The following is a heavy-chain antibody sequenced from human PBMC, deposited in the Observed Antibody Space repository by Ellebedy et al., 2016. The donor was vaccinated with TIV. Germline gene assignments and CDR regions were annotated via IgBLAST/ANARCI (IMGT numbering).Heavy chain of an antibody. J-gene: IGHJ4*02. D-gene: IGHD5-12*01. CDR1: GGTFSSFA. CDR3: AKHSGYHAISYLAY. Sequence: SVKVSCKASGGTFSSFAISWVRQAPGQGLEWMGGIIGMFGTASYAQKFLARVTITADEFTSTAYMEMSSLRSEDTAVYYCAKHSGYHAISYLAYWGQGTLVTVSS. CDR2: IIGMFGTA. V-gene: IGHV1-69*13.